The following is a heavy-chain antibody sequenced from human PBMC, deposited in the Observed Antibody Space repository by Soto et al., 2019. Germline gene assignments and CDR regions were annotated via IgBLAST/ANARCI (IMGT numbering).Heavy chain of an antibody. D-gene: IGHD5-18*01. CDR1: GFTFSSYA. Sequence: PGGSLRLSCAASGFTFSSYAMSWVRQAPGKGLEWVSAISGSGGSTYYADSVKGRFTISRDNSKNTLYLQMNSLRAEDTAVYYCAKDPARGYSYGYEDYYYYNGTDVWGQGTTVTVSS. J-gene: IGHJ6*02. CDR2: ISGSGGST. CDR3: AKDPARGYSYGYEDYYYYNGTDV. V-gene: IGHV3-23*01.